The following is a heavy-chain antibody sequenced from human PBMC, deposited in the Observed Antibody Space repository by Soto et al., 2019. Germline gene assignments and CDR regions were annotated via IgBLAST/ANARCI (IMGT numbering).Heavy chain of an antibody. Sequence: GGSLRLSCAASGFTFSSYGMHWVRQAPGKGLEWVAVLWSYWSTGTNEYYADSVKGRVTISRDNSKNMLYLQMNSLRGEDTAVYYCERVGGSYYFDHWGQGTLVTVSS. D-gene: IGHD3-16*01. CDR3: ERVGGSYYFDH. V-gene: IGHV3-33*01. CDR1: GFTFSSYG. CDR2: LWSYWSTGTNE. J-gene: IGHJ4*02.